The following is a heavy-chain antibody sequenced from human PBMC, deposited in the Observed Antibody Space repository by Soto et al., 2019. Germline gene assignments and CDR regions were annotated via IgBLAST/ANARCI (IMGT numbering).Heavy chain of an antibody. CDR2: ISDSGST. Sequence: GGSRRLSCTASGFTFSTYAMSWVRQAPGKGLEWVSTISDSGSTYYADSVKGRFTISRDNSKNTLYLEMNSLRAEDTAVYYCAKDKGGRYCSRTSCLYSFDYWGQGTLVTVSS. V-gene: IGHV3-23*01. J-gene: IGHJ4*02. CDR3: AKDKGGRYCSRTSCLYSFDY. CDR1: GFTFSTYA. D-gene: IGHD2-2*01.